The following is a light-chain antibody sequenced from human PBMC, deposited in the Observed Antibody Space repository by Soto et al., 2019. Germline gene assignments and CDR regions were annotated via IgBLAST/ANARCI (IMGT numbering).Light chain of an antibody. V-gene: IGKV1-5*01. CDR2: DAS. CDR1: QTSSGW. J-gene: IGKJ1*01. Sequence: DIQMTQSPSTLSASVGDTVTITCRASQTSSGWLAWYQQRPGKAPNLLIFDASTLESGVPSRFSGSGSGTTFTLTISSLQSDDFATYYGLPYNCYDRTFGQGTKVEIK. CDR3: LPYNCYDRT.